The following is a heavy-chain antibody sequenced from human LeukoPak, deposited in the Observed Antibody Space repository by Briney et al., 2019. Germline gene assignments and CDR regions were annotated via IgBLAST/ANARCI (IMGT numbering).Heavy chain of an antibody. Sequence: ASVKVSCKASGYTFTSYAMNWVRQAPGQGLEWMGWINTNTGNPTYAQGFTGRFVFSLDTSVSTAYLQISSLKAEDTAVYYCARVTAMVTFSAFDYWGQGTLVTVSS. J-gene: IGHJ4*02. D-gene: IGHD5-18*01. CDR1: GYTFTSYA. CDR2: INTNTGNP. V-gene: IGHV7-4-1*02. CDR3: ARVTAMVTFSAFDY.